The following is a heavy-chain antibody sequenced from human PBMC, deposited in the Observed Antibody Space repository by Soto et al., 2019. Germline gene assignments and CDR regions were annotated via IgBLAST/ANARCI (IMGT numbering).Heavy chain of an antibody. V-gene: IGHV4-34*01. J-gene: IGHJ4*02. D-gene: IGHD3-22*01. CDR1: GGSFSGYY. Sequence: SETLSLTCAVYGGSFSGYYWSWIRQPPGKGLEWIGEINHSGSTNYNPSLKSRVTISVDTSKNQFSLKLSSVTAADTAVYYCAREGSRYYYDSSGYSYYFDYWGQGTLVTVSS. CDR3: AREGSRYYYDSSGYSYYFDY. CDR2: INHSGST.